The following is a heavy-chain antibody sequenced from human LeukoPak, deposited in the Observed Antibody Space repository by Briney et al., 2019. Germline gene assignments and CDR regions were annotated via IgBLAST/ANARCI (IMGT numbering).Heavy chain of an antibody. CDR3: ARQYSSGWYAVNWFDP. Sequence: PSETLSITCTVSGGSISSYYWSWIRQPPGKGLEWIGYIYYSGSTYYNPSLKSRVTISVDTSKNQFSLKLSSVTAADTAVYYCARQYSSGWYAVNWFDPWGQGTLVTVSS. V-gene: IGHV4-59*08. CDR1: GGSISSYY. D-gene: IGHD6-19*01. J-gene: IGHJ5*02. CDR2: IYYSGST.